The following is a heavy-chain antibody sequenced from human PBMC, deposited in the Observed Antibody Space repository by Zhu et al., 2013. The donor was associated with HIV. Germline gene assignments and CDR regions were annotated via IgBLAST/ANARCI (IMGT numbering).Heavy chain of an antibody. J-gene: IGHJ1*01. CDR2: ISAYNGNT. CDR1: GYTFTSYG. D-gene: IGHD3-22*01. V-gene: IGHV1-18*01. CDR3: ARDGVYYYDSSGYPSAEYFQH. Sequence: QVQLVQSGAEVKKPGASVKVSCKASGYTFTSYGISWVRQAPGQGLEWMGWISAYNGNTNYAQKLQGRVTMTTDTSTSTAYMELRSLRSDDTAVYYCARDGVYYYDSSGYPSAEYFQHWGQGDPWSPSP.